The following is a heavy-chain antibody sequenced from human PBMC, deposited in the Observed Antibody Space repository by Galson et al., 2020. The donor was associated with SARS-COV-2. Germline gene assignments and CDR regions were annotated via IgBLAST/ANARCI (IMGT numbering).Heavy chain of an antibody. Sequence: SETMSLTCTVSGGSISSYYWSWIRQPPGKGLEWIGYIYYSGSTNSNPSLKSRVTISVDTSKNQFSLKLSSVTAADTAVYYCARDGGDSYGRWSYYYYGMDVWGQGTTVTVAS. J-gene: IGHJ6*01. CDR2: IYYSGST. D-gene: IGHD5-18*01. CDR1: GGSISSYY. CDR3: ARDGGDSYGRWSYYYYGMDV. V-gene: IGHV4-59*13.